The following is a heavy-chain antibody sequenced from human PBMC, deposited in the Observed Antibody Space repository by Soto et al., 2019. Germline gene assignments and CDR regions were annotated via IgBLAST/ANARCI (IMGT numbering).Heavy chain of an antibody. CDR2: IIPIFGTA. Sequence: SVKVSCKASGGTFSSYAISWVRQAPGQGLEWMGGIIPIFGTANYAQKFQGRVTITADKSTSTAYLEPSSLRAEDTAVYYCARGESLVASSPRYNWFDPWGQGTLVAVFS. CDR1: GGTFSSYA. D-gene: IGHD1-26*01. J-gene: IGHJ5*02. CDR3: ARGESLVASSPRYNWFDP. V-gene: IGHV1-69*06.